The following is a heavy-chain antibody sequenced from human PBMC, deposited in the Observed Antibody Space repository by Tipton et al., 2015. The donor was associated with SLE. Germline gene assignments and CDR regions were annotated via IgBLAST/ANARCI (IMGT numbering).Heavy chain of an antibody. J-gene: IGHJ3*02. V-gene: IGHV4-34*01. Sequence: TLSLTRTVSGGSISSYYWSWIRQPPGKGLEWIGEINHSGSTNYNPSLKSRVTISIDTSKNQFSLKLSSVTAADTSVYYCARGKDYDFWSGYYRRDASDIWGQGTMVTVSS. CDR2: INHSGST. CDR1: GGSISSYY. CDR3: ARGKDYDFWSGYYRRDASDI. D-gene: IGHD3-3*01.